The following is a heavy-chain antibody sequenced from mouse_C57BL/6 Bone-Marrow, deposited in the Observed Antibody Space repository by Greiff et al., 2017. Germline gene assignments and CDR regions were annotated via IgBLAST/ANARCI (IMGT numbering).Heavy chain of an antibody. V-gene: IGHV1-7*01. Sequence: QVQLQQSGAELAKPGASVKLSCKASGYTFTSYWMHWVKQRPGQGLEWIGYINPSSGYTKYNQKFKDKATLTADKSSSTADMQLSSLTYEDSAVYYCARDYYGSSFYWYFDVWGTGTTVTVSS. CDR2: INPSSGYT. J-gene: IGHJ1*03. CDR1: GYTFTSYW. CDR3: ARDYYGSSFYWYFDV. D-gene: IGHD1-1*01.